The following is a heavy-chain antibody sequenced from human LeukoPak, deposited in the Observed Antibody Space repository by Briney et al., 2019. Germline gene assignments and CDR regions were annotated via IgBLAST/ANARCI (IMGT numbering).Heavy chain of an antibody. J-gene: IGHJ3*02. CDR3: ARVIVVVPAAMTHDAFDI. D-gene: IGHD2-2*01. CDR1: GDSISSYH. V-gene: IGHV4-59*01. Sequence: SETLSLTCTGSGDSISSYHWSWIRQPPGKGLEWIGYISYSGGPNYNPSHKSRVTISVDTSKNQFSLKLSSVTAADTAVYYCARVIVVVPAAMTHDAFDIWGQGTMVTVSS. CDR2: ISYSGGP.